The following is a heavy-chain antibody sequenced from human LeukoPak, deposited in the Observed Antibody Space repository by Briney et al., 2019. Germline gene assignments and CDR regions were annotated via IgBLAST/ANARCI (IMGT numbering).Heavy chain of an antibody. D-gene: IGHD6-6*01. CDR3: ANELVRDAFHI. Sequence: PGGSLRLSCAASGFKFSDHYIDWVRQAPGKGLEWVGRSRNKASSYTTEYAASVEGRFTISRDVSESSLYLQMNSLRAEDTAVYYCANELVRDAFHIWGQGTMVTVSS. CDR1: GFKFSDHY. J-gene: IGHJ3*02. V-gene: IGHV3-72*01. CDR2: SRNKASSYTT.